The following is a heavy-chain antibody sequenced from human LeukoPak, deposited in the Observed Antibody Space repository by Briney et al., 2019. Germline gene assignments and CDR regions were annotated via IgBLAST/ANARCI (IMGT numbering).Heavy chain of an antibody. Sequence: GGSLRLSCAASGFTFSSYAMHWVRQAPGKGLEWVAVISYDGSNKYYADSVKGRFTISRDNAKNSLYLQMNSLRAEDTAVYYCAREGHSQWGQGTLVTVSS. CDR1: GFTFSSYA. CDR2: ISYDGSNK. J-gene: IGHJ4*02. V-gene: IGHV3-30*04. D-gene: IGHD6-13*01. CDR3: AREGHSQ.